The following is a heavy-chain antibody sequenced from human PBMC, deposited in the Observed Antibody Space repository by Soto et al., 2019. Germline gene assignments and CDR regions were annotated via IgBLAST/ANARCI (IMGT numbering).Heavy chain of an antibody. CDR1: GFTVSSNY. J-gene: IGHJ6*02. D-gene: IGHD3-3*01. V-gene: IGHV3-53*02. Sequence: EVQLVETGGGLIQPGGSLRLSCAASGFTVSSNYMSWVRQAPGKGLEWVSVIYSGGSTYYADSVNGRFTISRDNSKNTLYRQMNGLRAEDTSVYYCARNWGDFWSGYSGPEQWGMDVWGQGTTVTVSS. CDR2: IYSGGST. CDR3: ARNWGDFWSGYSGPEQWGMDV.